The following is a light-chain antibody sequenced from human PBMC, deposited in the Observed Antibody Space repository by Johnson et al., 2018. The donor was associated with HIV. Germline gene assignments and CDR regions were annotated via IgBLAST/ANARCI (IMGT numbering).Light chain of an antibody. V-gene: IGLV1-51*02. Sequence: QSVLTQPPSVSAAPEEKVTISCSGSSSNIGNNYVSWYQHLPGTAPRLLIYENNKRPSGIPDRFSGSKSGTSATLGITGLQTGDEADYYCGTWDSSLSAGDVFGTGTKVTVL. CDR2: ENN. J-gene: IGLJ1*01. CDR1: SSNIGNNY. CDR3: GTWDSSLSAGDV.